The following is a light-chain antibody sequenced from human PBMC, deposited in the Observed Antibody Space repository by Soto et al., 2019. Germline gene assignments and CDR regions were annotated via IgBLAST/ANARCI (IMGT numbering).Light chain of an antibody. J-gene: IGKJ4*01. Sequence: EIVLTKSPATLSLSPGERATLSCRASQSVSSYLAWYQQKPGQAPRLLIYDASNMATGIPARFSGSWSGTDFTLPISSLEPEDFAVYYCQQRSNWPLTFGGGTKVEIK. CDR3: QQRSNWPLT. CDR2: DAS. CDR1: QSVSSY. V-gene: IGKV3-11*01.